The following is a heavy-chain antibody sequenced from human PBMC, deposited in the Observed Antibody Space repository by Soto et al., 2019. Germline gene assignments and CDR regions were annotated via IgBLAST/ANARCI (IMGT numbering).Heavy chain of an antibody. J-gene: IGHJ3*02. CDR3: AREYDFWSGYYTTDGAFDI. CDR1: GYTFTGYY. D-gene: IGHD3-3*01. V-gene: IGHV1-2*04. Sequence: ASVKVSCKASGYTFTGYYMHWVRQAPGQGLEWMGWINPNSGGTNYAQKFQGWVTMTRDTSISTAYMELSRLRSDDTAAYYCAREYDFWSGYYTTDGAFDIWGQGTMVTVSS. CDR2: INPNSGGT.